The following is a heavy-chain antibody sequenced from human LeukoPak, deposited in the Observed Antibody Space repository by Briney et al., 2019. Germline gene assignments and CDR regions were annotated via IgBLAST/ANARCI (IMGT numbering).Heavy chain of an antibody. V-gene: IGHV3-53*01. CDR2: IYSDGHT. D-gene: IGHD6-6*01. CDR1: GFSVNNY. CDR3: ARSYSSSSGGLYFFDT. Sequence: GGSLRLSCTASGFSVNNYMSWVRQAPGKGLEWVSVIYSDGHTYDTDSVKGRFTISRDNSRNTLHLQMNSLRVDDTAVYYCARSYSSSSGGLYFFDTWGQGTLVTVSS. J-gene: IGHJ4*02.